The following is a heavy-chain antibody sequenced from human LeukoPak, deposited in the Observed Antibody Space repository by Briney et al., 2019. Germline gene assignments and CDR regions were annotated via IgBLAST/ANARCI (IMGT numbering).Heavy chain of an antibody. V-gene: IGHV3-23*01. CDR1: GFSFSTYG. J-gene: IGHJ4*02. CDR2: ITDSSDYT. D-gene: IGHD6-19*01. CDR3: AKDARRTSGWYYFDY. Sequence: GGSLRLSCTASGFSFSTYGMGWGRQAPGAGLEWVAAITDSSDYTYFADSMKGRFTISRDNSKNMLYLQITSLRADDTAVYYCAKDARRTSGWYYFDYWGQGALVTVSS.